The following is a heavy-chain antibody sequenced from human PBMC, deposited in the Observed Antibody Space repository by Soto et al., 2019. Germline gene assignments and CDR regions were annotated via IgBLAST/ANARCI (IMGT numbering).Heavy chain of an antibody. CDR3: ARVDHRGYFAILTDY. CDR2: IYDSVNT. J-gene: IGHJ4*02. D-gene: IGHD3-9*01. CDR1: GDSLSSGGHY. Sequence: NPSETLSLTCTVSGDSLSSGGHYWSWILQHPGKGLEWIGHIYDSVNTYYSPSLRSRVTISADMSKNQFSLNLRSVTAADTAVYYCARVDHRGYFAILTDYWGQGTLVTVSS. V-gene: IGHV4-31*03.